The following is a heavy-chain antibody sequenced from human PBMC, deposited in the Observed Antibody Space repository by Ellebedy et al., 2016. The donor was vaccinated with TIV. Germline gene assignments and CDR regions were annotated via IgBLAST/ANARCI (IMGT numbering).Heavy chain of an antibody. CDR3: AKDREEIVVVPAAIYYYFYGMDV. D-gene: IGHD2-2*01. Sequence: PGGSLRLSCAASGFTFSTYWMHWVRQAPGKGLVWVSRINGDESITNHADSVKGRFTISRDNSKNTLHLQMNSLRAEDTAVYYCAKDREEIVVVPAAIYYYFYGMDVWGQGTTVTVS. CDR1: GFTFSTYW. J-gene: IGHJ6*02. CDR2: INGDESIT. V-gene: IGHV3-74*01.